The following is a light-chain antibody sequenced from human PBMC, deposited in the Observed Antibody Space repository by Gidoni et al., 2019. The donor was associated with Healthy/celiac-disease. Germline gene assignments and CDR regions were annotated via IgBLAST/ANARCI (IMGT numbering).Light chain of an antibody. CDR2: DAS. Sequence: EILLTQSPATLSLSPGDRAALPCRASQCVSSYLAWYQQKPDQAPRLLIYDASNRATGIPARFSGSGSGTDFTLTISSLEPEDFAVYYCQQRSNWPPITFGQGTRLEIK. J-gene: IGKJ5*01. CDR3: QQRSNWPPIT. CDR1: QCVSSY. V-gene: IGKV3-11*01.